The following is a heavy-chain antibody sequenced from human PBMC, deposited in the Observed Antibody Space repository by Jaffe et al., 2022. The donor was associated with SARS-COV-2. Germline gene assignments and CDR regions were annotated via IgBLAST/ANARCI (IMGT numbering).Heavy chain of an antibody. CDR1: GGSISSSSYY. CDR2: IYYSGST. D-gene: IGHD3-3*01. J-gene: IGHJ4*02. Sequence: QLQLQESGPGLVKPSETLSLTCTVSGGSISSSSYYWGWIRQPPGKGLEWIGSIYYSGSTYYNPSLKSRVTISVDTSKNQFSLKLSSVTAADTAVYYCARHRHNWFLEWLPYFDYWGQGTLVTVSS. V-gene: IGHV4-39*01. CDR3: ARHRHNWFLEWLPYFDY.